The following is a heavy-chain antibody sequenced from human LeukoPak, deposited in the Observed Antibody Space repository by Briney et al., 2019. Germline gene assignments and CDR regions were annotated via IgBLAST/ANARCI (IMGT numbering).Heavy chain of an antibody. D-gene: IGHD3-22*01. V-gene: IGHV4-30-4*08. J-gene: IGHJ3*02. CDR3: ARVAPYYDSSGYPPYGDAFDI. Sequence: SETLSLTCTVSGGSIRTTSYYWVWIRQPPGKGLEWIGYIYYSGSTYYNPSLKSRVTISVDTSKNQFSLKLSSVTAADTAVYYCARVAPYYDSSGYPPYGDAFDIWGQGTMVTVSS. CDR1: GGSIRTTSYY. CDR2: IYYSGST.